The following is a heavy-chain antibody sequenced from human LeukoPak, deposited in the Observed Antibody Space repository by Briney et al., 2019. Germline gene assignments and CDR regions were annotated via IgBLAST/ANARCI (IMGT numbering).Heavy chain of an antibody. CDR2: INHSGST. CDR1: GGSFSGYY. CDR3: ARGKIVVVPAAPPSYFDY. J-gene: IGHJ4*02. V-gene: IGHV4-34*01. Sequence: KSSETLSLTCAVYGGSFSGYYWSWIRQPPGKGLEWIGEINHSGSTNYNPSLKSRVTISVDTSKNQFSLKLSSVTAADTAVYYCARGKIVVVPAAPPSYFDYWGQGTLVTVSS. D-gene: IGHD2-2*01.